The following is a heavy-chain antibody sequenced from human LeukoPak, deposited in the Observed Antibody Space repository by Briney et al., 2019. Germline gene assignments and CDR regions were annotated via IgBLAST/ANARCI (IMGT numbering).Heavy chain of an antibody. CDR2: ISSSSSDI. CDR3: VRVRYCRGTSCPWWYALDI. D-gene: IGHD2-2*01. CDR1: GFTFSTYS. Sequence: GGSLRLSCAASGFTFSTYSMNWVRQAPGKGLEWVSSISSSSSDIYYADSVKGRFTISRYNAEKSLYLQMNSLRADDTAVYYCVRVRYCRGTSCPWWYALDIWGQATKVTVSS. V-gene: IGHV3-21*01. J-gene: IGHJ3*02.